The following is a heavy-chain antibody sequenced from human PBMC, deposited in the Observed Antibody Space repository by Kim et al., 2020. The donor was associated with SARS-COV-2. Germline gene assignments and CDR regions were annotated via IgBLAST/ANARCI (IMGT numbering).Heavy chain of an antibody. D-gene: IGHD4-17*01. CDR2: IIPILGIA. Sequence: SVKVSCKASGGTFSSYAISWVRQAPGQGLEWMGRIIPILGIANYAQKFQGRVTITADKSTSTAYMELSSLRSEDTAVYYCARDRPRPYGDRTTTSFDIWGQGTMVTVSS. CDR1: GGTFSSYA. CDR3: ARDRPRPYGDRTTTSFDI. V-gene: IGHV1-69*04. J-gene: IGHJ3*02.